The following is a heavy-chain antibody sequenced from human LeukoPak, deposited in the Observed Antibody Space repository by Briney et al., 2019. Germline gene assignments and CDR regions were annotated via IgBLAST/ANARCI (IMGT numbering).Heavy chain of an antibody. J-gene: IGHJ4*02. Sequence: AGGSLRLSCAASGFTFNNYNMNWVRQAPGKALEWVSSITSSGTYIFYADSVKGRFTISRDNGKNSLDLQMNSLRADDTALYYCAKGAGIVAAFDYWGQGTLVTVSS. CDR2: ITSSGTYI. CDR3: AKGAGIVAAFDY. CDR1: GFTFNNYN. V-gene: IGHV3-21*04. D-gene: IGHD2-15*01.